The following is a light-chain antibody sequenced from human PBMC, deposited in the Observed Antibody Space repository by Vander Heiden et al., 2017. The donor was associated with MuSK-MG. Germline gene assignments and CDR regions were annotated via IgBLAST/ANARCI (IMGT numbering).Light chain of an antibody. Sequence: QSVLTQPPSASGTPGQRVTISCSGSCSNIGSNTVNWYRQLPGPAPKLLINSKNQRPSGVPYRFSGSKSGTSASLAISGLQSEDEADYYCAAWDDSLNGPRWVFGGGTKLTVI. J-gene: IGLJ3*02. CDR2: SKN. CDR3: AAWDDSLNGPRWV. V-gene: IGLV1-44*01. CDR1: CSNIGSNT.